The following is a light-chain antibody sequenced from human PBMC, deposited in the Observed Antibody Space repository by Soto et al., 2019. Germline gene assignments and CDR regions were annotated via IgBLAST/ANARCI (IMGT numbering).Light chain of an antibody. CDR1: SGDVGAYNS. J-gene: IGLJ2*01. CDR2: GVS. Sequence: QSVLTQPPSASGSPGQSVTISCTGTSGDVGAYNSVSWYQQHPGKAPKLMIYGVSTRPSGVPDRFSGSKSGNAASLTVSGLQAEDEADYYCSSYAGRTNPVVFGGGTQLTVL. CDR3: SSYAGRTNPVV. V-gene: IGLV2-8*01.